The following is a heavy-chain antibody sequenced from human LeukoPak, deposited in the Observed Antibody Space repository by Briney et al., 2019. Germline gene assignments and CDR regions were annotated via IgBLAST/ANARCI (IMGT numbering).Heavy chain of an antibody. V-gene: IGHV3-48*01. Sequence: GGSLRLSCAASGFTFSSYGMNWVRQAPGTGLEWVSYVSPSSSSIYYADSVKGRFTISRDNAKNSLYLQMNSLRAEDTAVYYCARDPAAAGSVWLDPWGQGILVTVSS. CDR3: ARDPAAAGSVWLDP. D-gene: IGHD6-13*01. J-gene: IGHJ5*02. CDR2: VSPSSSSI. CDR1: GFTFSSYG.